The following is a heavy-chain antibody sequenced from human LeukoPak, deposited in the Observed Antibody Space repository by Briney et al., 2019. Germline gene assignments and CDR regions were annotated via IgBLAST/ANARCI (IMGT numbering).Heavy chain of an antibody. CDR1: GGSFSGYY. J-gene: IGHJ4*02. V-gene: IGHV4-34*01. D-gene: IGHD3-10*01. Sequence: SETLSLTXAVYGGSFSGYYWSWIRQPPGKGLEWIGEINHSGSTNYNPSLKSRVTISVDTSKNQFSLKLSSVTAADTAVYYCARTMVRGVTSFDYWGQGTLVTVSS. CDR2: INHSGST. CDR3: ARTMVRGVTSFDY.